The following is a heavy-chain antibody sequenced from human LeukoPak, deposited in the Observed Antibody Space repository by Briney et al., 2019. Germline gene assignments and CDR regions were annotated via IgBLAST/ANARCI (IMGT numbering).Heavy chain of an antibody. CDR3: ARTGPDSSGAFDI. J-gene: IGHJ3*02. CDR2: ISYDGSNR. V-gene: IGHV3-30-3*01. D-gene: IGHD3-22*01. CDR1: GFTFSSYA. Sequence: GGSLRLSCAASGFTFSSYAMHWVRQAPGKGLEWVAVISYDGSNRYYADSVKGRFTISRDNSKNTLYLQMNSLRAEDTAVYYCARTGPDSSGAFDIWGQGTMVTVSS.